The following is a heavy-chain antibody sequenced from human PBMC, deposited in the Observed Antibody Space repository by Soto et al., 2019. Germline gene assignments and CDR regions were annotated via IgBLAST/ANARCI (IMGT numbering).Heavy chain of an antibody. D-gene: IGHD2-2*01. CDR1: GGTFSSYA. Sequence: QVQLVQSGAEVKKPGSSVKVSCKASGGTFSSYAISWVRQAPGQGLEWMGGIIPIFGTANYAQKFQGRVTITAEESTSTDYMELSSLRSEDTAVYYCARERYCSSTSCYLSWFDPWGQGTLVTVSS. V-gene: IGHV1-69*01. CDR2: IIPIFGTA. J-gene: IGHJ5*02. CDR3: ARERYCSSTSCYLSWFDP.